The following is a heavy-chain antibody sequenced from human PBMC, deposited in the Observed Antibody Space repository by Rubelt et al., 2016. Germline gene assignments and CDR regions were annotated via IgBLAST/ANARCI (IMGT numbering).Heavy chain of an antibody. CDR3: ARERDDYGDY. CDR1: GYTFTSYG. D-gene: IGHD5-24*01. CDR2: ISAYNGNT. V-gene: IGHV1-18*01. Sequence: QVQLVQSGAEVKKPGASVKVSCKASGYTFTSYGISWVRQAPGQGLEWMGWISAYNGNTSYAQKLQGIATSTTDTSTSAGYMELSSLRSDDTGVDYCARERDDYGDYWGQGTLVTVSS. J-gene: IGHJ4*02.